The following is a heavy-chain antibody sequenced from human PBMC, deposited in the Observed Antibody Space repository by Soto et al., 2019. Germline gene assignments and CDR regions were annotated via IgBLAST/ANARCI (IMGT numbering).Heavy chain of an antibody. J-gene: IGHJ4*02. V-gene: IGHV3-23*01. CDR3: AKERATTTAFDY. Sequence: PGGYLRLSCAASGFTFSRDGMSWVRQAPGKGLEWVSLVTDNGRSTYYADSVKGRFTISRDNTKNTLFLQMNSLRAEDTAVYYCAKERATTTAFDYWGQGALVTVSS. CDR1: GFTFSRDG. D-gene: IGHD4-17*01. CDR2: VTDNGRST.